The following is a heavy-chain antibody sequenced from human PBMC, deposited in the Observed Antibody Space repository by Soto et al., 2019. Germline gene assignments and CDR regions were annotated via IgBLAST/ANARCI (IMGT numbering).Heavy chain of an antibody. D-gene: IGHD3-10*01. CDR1: GYTFTSYG. CDR3: ARLGWSSLVPGVINYMDV. CDR2: ISAYNGNT. J-gene: IGHJ6*03. V-gene: IGHV1-18*01. Sequence: ASVKVSCKASGYTFTSYGISWVRQAPGQGLEWMGWISAYNGNTNYAQKLQGRVTMTTDTSTSTAYMELRSLRSDDTAVYYCARLGWSSLVPGVINYMDVWRKVTTVTVS.